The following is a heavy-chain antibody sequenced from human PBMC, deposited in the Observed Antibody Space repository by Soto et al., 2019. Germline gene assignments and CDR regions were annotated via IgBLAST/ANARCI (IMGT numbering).Heavy chain of an antibody. J-gene: IGHJ5*02. V-gene: IGHV1-18*04. CDR3: ARNSSDPYGWFDP. D-gene: IGHD3-22*01. CDR2: YNPSIVYG. Sequence: QVQLLQSGAEVKEPGASVKVSCKASGYTFHNYAISWVRQAPGQGLEWMGWYNPSIVYGQSAKNFQGRVSMTTDTSTNTAYMELKSLRSDDTATYYCARNSSDPYGWFDPWGQGTLVTVSS. CDR1: GYTFHNYA.